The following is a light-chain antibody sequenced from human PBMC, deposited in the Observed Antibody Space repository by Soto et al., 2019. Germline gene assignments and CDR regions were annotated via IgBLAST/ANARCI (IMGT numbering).Light chain of an antibody. V-gene: IGKV1-39*01. CDR2: AAS. CDR1: QSISTF. CDR3: QQSYSVPLP. Sequence: DIAMTQSPSSLSASVGDRVTITCRTSQSISTFLNWYQHKPGKAPKLLIYAASSLQSGVPSRFSGSGSGTDFTLTISSLQLEDFATYYCQQSYSVPLPFGPGTKVDFK. J-gene: IGKJ3*01.